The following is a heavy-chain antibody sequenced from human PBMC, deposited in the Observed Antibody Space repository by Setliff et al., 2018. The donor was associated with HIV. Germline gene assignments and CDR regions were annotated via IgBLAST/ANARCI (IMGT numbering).Heavy chain of an antibody. D-gene: IGHD6-13*01. CDR1: GFNVEKSG. Sequence: SLRLSCEASGFNVEKSGMHWVRQAPGKGLEWVAVIGYDGSNKYYGDSVKGRFTISRDNAKNSLYLQINSLRAEDTAVYYCARSRAAGFDYWGQETLVTVSS. CDR2: IGYDGSNK. J-gene: IGHJ4*02. CDR3: ARSRAAGFDY. V-gene: IGHV3-33*01.